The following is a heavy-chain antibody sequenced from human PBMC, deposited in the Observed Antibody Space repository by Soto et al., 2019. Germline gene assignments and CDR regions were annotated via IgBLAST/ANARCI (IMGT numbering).Heavy chain of an antibody. D-gene: IGHD2-15*01. CDR3: AKDRCSGGSCYPRYYYMDV. J-gene: IGHJ6*03. Sequence: EVQLLESGGGLVQPGGSLRLSCAASGFTFSSYAMSWVRQAPGKGLEWVSAISGSGGSTYYADSVKGRFTISRDNSKNTLYLPMNSLRAEDTSVYYCAKDRCSGGSCYPRYYYMDVLGKGTTVTVSS. CDR1: GFTFSSYA. V-gene: IGHV3-23*01. CDR2: ISGSGGST.